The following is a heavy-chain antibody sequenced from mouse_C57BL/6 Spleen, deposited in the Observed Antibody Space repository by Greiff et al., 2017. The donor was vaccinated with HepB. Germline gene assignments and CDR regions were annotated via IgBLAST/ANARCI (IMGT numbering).Heavy chain of an antibody. CDR2: IDPSDSET. CDR3: ARLGYYGNYYFDY. V-gene: IGHV1-52*01. CDR1: GYTFTSYW. D-gene: IGHD2-1*01. J-gene: IGHJ2*01. Sequence: QVQLQQPGAELVRPGSSVKLSCKASGYTFTSYWVHWVKQRPIQGLEWIGNIDPSDSETHYNQKFKDKATLTVDKSSSTAYMQLSSLTSEDSAVYYCARLGYYGNYYFDYWGQGTTLTVSS.